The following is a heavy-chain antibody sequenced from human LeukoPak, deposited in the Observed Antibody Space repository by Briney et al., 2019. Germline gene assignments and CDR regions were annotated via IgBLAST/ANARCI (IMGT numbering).Heavy chain of an antibody. V-gene: IGHV4-39*07. Sequence: PSETLSLTCTVSGGSISSSSYYWGWIHQPPGKGLEWIGSIYYSGSTYYNPSLKSRVTISVDTSKNQFSLKLSSVTAADTAVYYCARGRGYDPVVFYFDYWGQGTLVTVSS. CDR2: IYYSGST. J-gene: IGHJ4*02. CDR3: ARGRGYDPVVFYFDY. CDR1: GGSISSSSYY. D-gene: IGHD5-12*01.